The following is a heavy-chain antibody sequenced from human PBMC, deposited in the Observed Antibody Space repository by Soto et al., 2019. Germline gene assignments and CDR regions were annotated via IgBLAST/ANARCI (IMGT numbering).Heavy chain of an antibody. CDR2: ISAYNGNT. CDR3: ARVGPDFTLRYYDWLPNDY. Sequence: QVQLVQSGAEVKKPGASVKVSCKASGYTFTSYGISWVRQAPGQGLEWMGWISAYNGNTNYAQKLQGRVTMTTDTSTRTADMELRILGSDDTAVYSCARVGPDFTLRYYDWLPNDYWGQGTLVTVSS. D-gene: IGHD3-9*01. V-gene: IGHV1-18*04. J-gene: IGHJ4*02. CDR1: GYTFTSYG.